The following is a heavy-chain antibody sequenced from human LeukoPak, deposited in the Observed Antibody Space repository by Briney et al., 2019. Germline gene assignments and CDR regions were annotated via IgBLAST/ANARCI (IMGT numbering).Heavy chain of an antibody. CDR1: DGSFSGYY. CDR2: INHSGST. V-gene: IGHV4-34*01. D-gene: IGHD2-2*01. J-gene: IGHJ3*02. Sequence: KPSETLSLTCAVYDGSFSGYYWSWIRQPPGKGLEWIGEINHSGSTNYNPSLKSRVTISVDTSKNQFSLKLSSVTAADTAVYYCARDLLIVVVPAAIGAFDIWGQGTMVTVSS. CDR3: ARDLLIVVVPAAIGAFDI.